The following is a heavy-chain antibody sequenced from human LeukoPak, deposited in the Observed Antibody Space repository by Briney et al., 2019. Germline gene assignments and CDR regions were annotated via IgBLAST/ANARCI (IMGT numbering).Heavy chain of an antibody. CDR1: GFTFSSYW. J-gene: IGHJ2*01. V-gene: IGHV3-74*01. CDR2: INGDGSST. CDR3: AKVAAAGNWYFDL. D-gene: IGHD6-25*01. Sequence: PGGSLRLSCAASGFTFSSYWMYWISQAPGKGPVWVSRINGDGSSTSYADSVKGRFTISTDNAKNTLYLQMNSLRPEDMALYYCAKVAAAGNWYFDLWGRGTLVTVSS.